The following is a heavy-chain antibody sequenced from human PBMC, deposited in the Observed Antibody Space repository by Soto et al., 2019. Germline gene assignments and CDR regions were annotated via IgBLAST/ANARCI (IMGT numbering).Heavy chain of an antibody. J-gene: IGHJ4*02. CDR2: INPNSGGT. CDR1: GYTFTGYY. Sequence: ASVKVSCKASGYTFTGYYMHWVRQAPGQGLEWMGWINPNSGGTNYAQKFQGWVTMTRDTSISTAYMELSRLRSDDTAVYYCARGSLWFGELYFAYWGQGTLVTVSS. CDR3: ARGSLWFGELYFAY. V-gene: IGHV1-2*04. D-gene: IGHD3-10*01.